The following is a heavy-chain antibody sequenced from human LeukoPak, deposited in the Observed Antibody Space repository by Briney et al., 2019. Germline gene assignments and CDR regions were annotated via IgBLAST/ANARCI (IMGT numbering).Heavy chain of an antibody. CDR3: ARDPRTGYFDY. V-gene: IGHV3-74*01. D-gene: IGHD1-14*01. CDR1: GFTFSSYW. J-gene: IGHJ4*02. CDR2: INSDGSST. Sequence: GGSLRLSCAASGFTFSSYWMHWVRQAPGKGLVWVSRINSDGSSTSYADSVKGRSTISRDNAKNTLYLQMNSLRAEDTAVYYCARDPRTGYFDYWGQGTLVTVSS.